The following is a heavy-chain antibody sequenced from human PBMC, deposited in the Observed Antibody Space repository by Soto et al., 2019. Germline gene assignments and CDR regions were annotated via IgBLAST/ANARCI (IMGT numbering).Heavy chain of an antibody. Sequence: QVQLQESGPGLVKPSQTLSLTCTVSGGSISSGGYYWSWIRQHPGKGLEWIGYIYYSGSTYYNPSLKSRVTISVDTSKNQFSLKLSSVTAADTAVYYCARDDYGGKLFYYGMDVWGQGTTVTVSS. CDR3: ARDDYGGKLFYYGMDV. CDR2: IYYSGST. J-gene: IGHJ6*02. D-gene: IGHD4-17*01. V-gene: IGHV4-31*03. CDR1: GGSISSGGYY.